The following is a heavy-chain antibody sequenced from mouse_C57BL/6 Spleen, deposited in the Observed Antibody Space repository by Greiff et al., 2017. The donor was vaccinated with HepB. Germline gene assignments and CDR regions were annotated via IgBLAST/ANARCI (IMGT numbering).Heavy chain of an antibody. CDR2: ISSGSSTI. D-gene: IGHD1-1*01. CDR3: ARTTVWDY. J-gene: IGHJ4*01. Sequence: EVKVVESGGGLVKPGGSLKLSCAASGFTFSDYGMHWVRQAPEKGLEWVAYISSGSSTIYYADTVKGRFTISRDNAKNTLFLQMTSLRSEDTAMYYCARTTVWDYWGQGTSVTVSS. V-gene: IGHV5-17*01. CDR1: GFTFSDYG.